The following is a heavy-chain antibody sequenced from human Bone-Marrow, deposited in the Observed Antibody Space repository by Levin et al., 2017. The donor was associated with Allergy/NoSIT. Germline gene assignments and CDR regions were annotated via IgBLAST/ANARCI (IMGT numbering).Heavy chain of an antibody. D-gene: IGHD2-8*02. V-gene: IGHV3-9*01. Sequence: GGSLRLSCTGSGFTFADHAMHWVRRRPGKGLEWVSEITWNSHTINYADSVKGRFTISRDNAKNSLFLQMNSLRTDDTAFYYCARDRAGAGVLLSFDYWGQGALVTVSS. CDR1: GFTFADHA. J-gene: IGHJ4*02. CDR3: ARDRAGAGVLLSFDY. CDR2: ITWNSHTI.